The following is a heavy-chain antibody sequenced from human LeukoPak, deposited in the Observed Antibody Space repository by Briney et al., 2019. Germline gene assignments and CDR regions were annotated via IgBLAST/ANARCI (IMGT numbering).Heavy chain of an antibody. CDR3: ARRHCSSTSCYRWFDP. Sequence: SSETLSLTCSVSGGSISSSLYFWGWIRQPPGKGLEWIGTVYSSGNTHYNPSLKSRVTLSIDTSNNQFSLKLSSVTAADTAVYYCARRHCSSTSCYRWFDPWGQGTLVTVSS. CDR1: GGSISSSLYF. D-gene: IGHD2-2*01. CDR2: VYSSGNT. J-gene: IGHJ5*02. V-gene: IGHV4-39*07.